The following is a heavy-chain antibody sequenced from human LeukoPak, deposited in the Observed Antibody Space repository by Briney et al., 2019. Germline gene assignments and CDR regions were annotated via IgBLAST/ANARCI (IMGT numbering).Heavy chain of an antibody. CDR2: ISYDGSNK. V-gene: IGHV3-30*18. CDR1: GFTFSSYG. J-gene: IGHJ4*02. D-gene: IGHD4-23*01. CDR3: AKEDRWYLDY. Sequence: GGSLRLSCAASGFTFSSYGMHWVRQAPGKGLEWVVVISYDGSNKYYADSVKGRFTISRDNSKNTLYLQMNSLRAEDTAVYYCAKEDRWYLDYWGQGTLVTVSS.